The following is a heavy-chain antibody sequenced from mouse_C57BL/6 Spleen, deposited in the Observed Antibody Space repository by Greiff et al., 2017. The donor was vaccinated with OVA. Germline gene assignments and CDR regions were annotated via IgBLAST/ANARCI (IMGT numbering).Heavy chain of an antibody. CDR2: IHPNSGST. CDR1: GYTFTSYW. J-gene: IGHJ2*01. V-gene: IGHV1-64*01. D-gene: IGHD1-1*01. Sequence: QVHVKQPGAELVKPGASVKLSCKASGYTFTSYWMHWVKQRPGQGLEWIGMIHPNSGSTNYNEKFKSKATLTVDKSSSTAYMQLSSLTSEDSAVYYCARALANSYFDYWGQGTTLTVSS. CDR3: ARALANSYFDY.